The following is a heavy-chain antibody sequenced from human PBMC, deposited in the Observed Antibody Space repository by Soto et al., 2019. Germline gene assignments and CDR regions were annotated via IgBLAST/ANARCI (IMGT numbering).Heavy chain of an antibody. D-gene: IGHD5-18*01. Sequence: QVQLVESGGGVVQPGRSLRLSCAASGFTFSSYAMHWVRQAPGKGLEWVAVISYDGSNKYYADSVKGRFTISRDNSKNTLYPQMNSLRAEDTAVYYCARGDPAWKTRYYFDYWGQGTLVTVSS. J-gene: IGHJ4*02. CDR1: GFTFSSYA. CDR2: ISYDGSNK. V-gene: IGHV3-30-3*01. CDR3: ARGDPAWKTRYYFDY.